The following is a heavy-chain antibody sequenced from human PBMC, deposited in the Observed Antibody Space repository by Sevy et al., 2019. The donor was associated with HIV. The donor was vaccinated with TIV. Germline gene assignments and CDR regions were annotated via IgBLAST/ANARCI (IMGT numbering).Heavy chain of an antibody. CDR2: ISWNSGSV. CDR1: GFTFADYA. Sequence: GGSLRLSCAASGFTFADYAMHWVRQAPGKGLEWVSGISWNSGSVGYADSVKGRFTISRDNAKNSLYLQMNSLRAEDTDLYYCGKAGRIGHLHYYNYMDVWGKGTTVTVSS. V-gene: IGHV3-9*01. D-gene: IGHD1-26*01. CDR3: GKAGRIGHLHYYNYMDV. J-gene: IGHJ6*03.